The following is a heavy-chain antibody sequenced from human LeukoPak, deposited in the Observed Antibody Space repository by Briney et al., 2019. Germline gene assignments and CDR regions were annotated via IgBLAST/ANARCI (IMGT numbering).Heavy chain of an antibody. V-gene: IGHV1-46*01. Sequence: ASVKVSCKASGYTFTSYYMHWVRQAPGQGLEWMGIIDPSGGSTRYPQKFQGRVTMTGDTSTSTVYMGLSSLRFEDTAVYYCARGSTYCSSISCPMINCDYWGRGTLVTVSS. CDR2: IDPSGGST. CDR1: GYTFTSYY. CDR3: ARGSTYCSSISCPMINCDY. D-gene: IGHD2-2*01. J-gene: IGHJ4*02.